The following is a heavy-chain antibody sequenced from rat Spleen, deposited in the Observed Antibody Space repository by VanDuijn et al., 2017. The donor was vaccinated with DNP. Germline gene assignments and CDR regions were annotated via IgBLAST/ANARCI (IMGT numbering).Heavy chain of an antibody. Sequence: EVKLVESGGGLVQPGRSLKLSCVASGFNFNDYWMGWVRQAPGKGLEWVASITNTGGTTYYPDSVKGRFTISRDNAKSTLYLQMSSLRSEDTATYYCTRVHYDGTVMSNEGFAYWGQGTLVTVSS. CDR3: TRVHYDGTVMSNEGFAY. CDR2: ITNTGGTT. J-gene: IGHJ3*01. CDR1: GFNFNDYW. V-gene: IGHV5-31*01. D-gene: IGHD1-12*02.